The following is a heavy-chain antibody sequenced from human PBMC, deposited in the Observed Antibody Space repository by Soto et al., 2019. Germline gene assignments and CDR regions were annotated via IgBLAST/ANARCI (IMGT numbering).Heavy chain of an antibody. J-gene: IGHJ4*02. CDR1: GFSVTNNY. CDR3: ARGRVSTCYLGREHYFDY. Sequence: EVQVVESGGGLVQPGGSLRLSCAASGFSVTNNYMNWVRQAPGKGLEWVSIIDIGGNTYYADSVKDRFTISRDNSRNTLYLHMDSLRAEDTAVYYCARGRVSTCYLGREHYFDYWGQGTLVTVSP. V-gene: IGHV3-66*01. D-gene: IGHD2-2*01. CDR2: IDIGGNT.